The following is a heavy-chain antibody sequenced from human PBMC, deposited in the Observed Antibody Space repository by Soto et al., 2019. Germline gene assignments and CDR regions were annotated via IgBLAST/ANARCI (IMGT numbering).Heavy chain of an antibody. V-gene: IGHV1-8*01. Sequence: ASVKVSCKASGYTFTSYDINWVRQATGQGLEWIGWMNTNSGNTDYAQKFQGRVTMTTDTSTSTAYMELRSLRSDDTAVYYCARAGYSSSWYIESYYYYGMDVWGQGTTVTVSS. D-gene: IGHD6-13*01. CDR2: MNTNSGNT. J-gene: IGHJ6*02. CDR1: GYTFTSYD. CDR3: ARAGYSSSWYIESYYYYGMDV.